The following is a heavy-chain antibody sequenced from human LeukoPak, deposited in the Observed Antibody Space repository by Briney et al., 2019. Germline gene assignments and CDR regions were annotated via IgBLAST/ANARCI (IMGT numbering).Heavy chain of an antibody. D-gene: IGHD3-3*01. CDR3: AHSGGRTIFGVVINHFDY. CDR1: GFSLSTSGVG. V-gene: IGHV2-5*01. Sequence: ASGPTLVNPTQTLTLTCTFSGFSLSTSGVGVGWIRQPPGKALEWLALIYWNDDKRYSPSLKSRLTITKDTSKNQVVLTMTNMDPADTATYYCAHSGGRTIFGVVINHFDYWGQGTLVTVSS. CDR2: IYWNDDK. J-gene: IGHJ4*02.